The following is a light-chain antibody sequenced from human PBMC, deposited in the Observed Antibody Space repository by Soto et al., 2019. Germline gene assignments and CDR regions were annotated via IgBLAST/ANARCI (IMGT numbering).Light chain of an antibody. CDR2: DAS. CDR1: QSVSSY. CDR3: QQRSNWPRT. J-gene: IGKJ1*01. Sequence: EIVLTQSPATLSLSPGERATLSCRASQSVSSYLAWFQQKPGQAPRLLIYDASNRATGIPARFSGSGSGTEFTLTISSLQSEDLAVYYCQQRSNWPRTFGQGTKVDI. V-gene: IGKV3-11*01.